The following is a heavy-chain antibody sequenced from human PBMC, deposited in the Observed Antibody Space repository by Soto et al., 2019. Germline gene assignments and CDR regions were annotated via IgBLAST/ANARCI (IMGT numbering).Heavy chain of an antibody. CDR2: IDWDDDK. Sequence: SVPTLVNPTQTLTLTCTFSGFSLSTSGMCVSWIRQPPGKALEWLALIDWDDDKYYSTSLKTRLTISKDTSKNQVVLTMTNMERVDTATYYWASSTWIAPTLDYWGQGNMVTVSS. J-gene: IGHJ4*02. D-gene: IGHD2-21*01. CDR1: GFSLSTSGMC. V-gene: IGHV2-70*01. CDR3: ASSTWIAPTLDY.